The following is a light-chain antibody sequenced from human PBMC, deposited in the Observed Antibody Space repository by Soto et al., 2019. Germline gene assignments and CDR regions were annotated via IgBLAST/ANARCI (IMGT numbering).Light chain of an antibody. CDR3: KQYNNWPLT. Sequence: ERVMTQSPATLSVSPGERATLSCRASQSVSSNLAWYQQKPGQAPRLLIYGASTRATGIPGRFSGSGSGTEFTLTISSLQSEDFAVYYCKQYNNWPLTFGGGNKVEIK. CDR2: GAS. V-gene: IGKV3-15*01. CDR1: QSVSSN. J-gene: IGKJ4*01.